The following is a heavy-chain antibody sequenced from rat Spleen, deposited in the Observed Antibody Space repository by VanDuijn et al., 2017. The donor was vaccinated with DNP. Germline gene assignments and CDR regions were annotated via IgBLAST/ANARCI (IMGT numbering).Heavy chain of an antibody. V-gene: IGHV5-17*01. CDR3: ATLTGSSDY. J-gene: IGHJ2*01. D-gene: IGHD5-1*01. Sequence: EVQLVESGGGVVQPGNSLKLSCAASGFTFSDSAMAWVRQSPKKGLEWVATIIYDGSHTFYRDSVQGRFTISRDNAKTTLYLQMESLRSEDTATYYCATLTGSSDYWGQGVMVTVSS. CDR1: GFTFSDSA. CDR2: IIYDGSHT.